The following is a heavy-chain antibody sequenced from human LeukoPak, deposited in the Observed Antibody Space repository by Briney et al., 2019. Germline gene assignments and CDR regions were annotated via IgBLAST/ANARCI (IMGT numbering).Heavy chain of an antibody. Sequence: ASVKVSCKVSGYTLTELSMHWARQAPGKGLEWMGGFDPEDGETIYAQKFQGRVTMTEDTSTDTAYMELSSLRSEDTAVYYCATLLPMVRGVNFDYWGQGTLVTVSS. CDR2: FDPEDGET. CDR1: GYTLTELS. CDR3: ATLLPMVRGVNFDY. J-gene: IGHJ4*02. D-gene: IGHD3-10*01. V-gene: IGHV1-24*01.